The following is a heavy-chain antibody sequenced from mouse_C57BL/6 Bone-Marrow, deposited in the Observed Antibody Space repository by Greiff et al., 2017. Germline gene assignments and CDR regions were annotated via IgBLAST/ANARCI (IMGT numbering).Heavy chain of an antibody. V-gene: IGHV5-4*03. CDR3: ASGNGPY. CDR2: ISDGGSYT. CDR1: GFTFSSYA. J-gene: IGHJ4*01. Sequence: EVKLEESGGGLVKPGASLKLSCAASGFTFSSYAMSWVRQTPGQRLEWVARISDGGSYTYYPDNVKGRFTISRDNTKNNLYLQMSHLKSEDAAVYYCASGNGPYWGQGTTVTVSS.